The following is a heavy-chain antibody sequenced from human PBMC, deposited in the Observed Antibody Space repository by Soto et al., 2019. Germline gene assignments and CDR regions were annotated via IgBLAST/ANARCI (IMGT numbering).Heavy chain of an antibody. CDR3: ARLGYSCGWYVDI. CDR2: INPSGGST. J-gene: IGHJ3*02. D-gene: IGHD6-19*01. V-gene: IGHV1-46*01. Sequence: ATVKVSCKASGYTFTSYYMHWVRQAPGQGLEWKGIINPSGGSTSYAQKFQGRVTMTRDTSTSTAYMELSSLRSDDTAVYYCARLGYSCGWYVDIWGQGTMVTVAS. CDR1: GYTFTSYY.